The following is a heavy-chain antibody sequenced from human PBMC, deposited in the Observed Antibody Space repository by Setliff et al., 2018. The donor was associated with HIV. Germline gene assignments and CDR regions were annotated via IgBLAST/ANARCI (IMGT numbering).Heavy chain of an antibody. CDR3: ARGVYDFGGSAYYFDH. CDR2: VYYSGSS. Sequence: SDPLSLPCTVSGCSMSIHYWSWMRQAPGKGLEWLAYVYYSGSSNYNPSLKSRVTVSVDTSKSQFSLNLKSVTATDQAVYYCARGVYDFGGSAYYFDHWGHGKLVTVSS. V-gene: IGHV4-59*11. CDR1: GCSMSIHY. J-gene: IGHJ4*01. D-gene: IGHD2-15*01.